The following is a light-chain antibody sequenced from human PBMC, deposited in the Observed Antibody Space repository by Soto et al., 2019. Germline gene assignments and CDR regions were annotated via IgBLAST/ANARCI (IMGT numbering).Light chain of an antibody. CDR2: KAS. CDR1: QSISSW. Sequence: DIQMTQSPSTLSASVGDRVTITCRASQSISSWLAWYQQKPGTAPKPLIYKASTLQSGVPSRFSGSGSGTEFTLTISSLQRDDSATYYCQQYNDNWTFGQGTKVEIK. J-gene: IGKJ1*01. CDR3: QQYNDNWT. V-gene: IGKV1-5*03.